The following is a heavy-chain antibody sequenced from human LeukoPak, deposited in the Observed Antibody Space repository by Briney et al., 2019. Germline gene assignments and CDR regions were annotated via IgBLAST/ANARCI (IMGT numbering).Heavy chain of an antibody. V-gene: IGHV3-23*01. CDR2: ISGSGGST. Sequence: GGSLRLSCAASGFTFSSYAMSWVRQAPGKGLEWVSAISGSGGSTYYADSVKGRFTISRDNSKNTLYLQMNSLRAEDTAVYYCARDLYSGSYLSLDPWGQGTLVTVSS. J-gene: IGHJ5*02. CDR3: ARDLYSGSYLSLDP. CDR1: GFTFSSYA. D-gene: IGHD1-26*01.